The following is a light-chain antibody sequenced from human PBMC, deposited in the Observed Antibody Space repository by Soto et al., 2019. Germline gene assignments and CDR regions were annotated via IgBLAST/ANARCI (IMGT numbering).Light chain of an antibody. V-gene: IGKV1-13*02. CDR2: DAS. J-gene: IGKJ1*01. CDR3: QQYNSYWT. CDR1: QGISSA. Sequence: AVQLSLSTSSLSPSVLERVTITCRASQGISSALAWYQQKPGKAPKLLIYDASSLESGVPSRFSGSGSGTEFTLTISSLQPDDFATYYCQQYNSYWTFGQGTKVDIK.